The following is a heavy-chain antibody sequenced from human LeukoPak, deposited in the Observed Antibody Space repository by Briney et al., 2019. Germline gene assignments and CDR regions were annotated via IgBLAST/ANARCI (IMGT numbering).Heavy chain of an antibody. Sequence: GGSLRLSCAASGFTFSSYGMHWVRQAPGKGLEWVTVVSFDGNSKYYEDSVRGRFTISRDNSKNTVYLQMNSLRTDDTAIYYCAKDRAPGGNYYDFSDWGQGTLVTVSS. CDR1: GFTFSSYG. V-gene: IGHV3-30*18. D-gene: IGHD1-26*01. J-gene: IGHJ4*02. CDR3: AKDRAPGGNYYDFSD. CDR2: VSFDGNSK.